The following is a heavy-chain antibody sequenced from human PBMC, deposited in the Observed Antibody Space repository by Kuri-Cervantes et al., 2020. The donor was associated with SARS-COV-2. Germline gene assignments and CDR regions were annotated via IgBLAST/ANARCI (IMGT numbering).Heavy chain of an antibody. D-gene: IGHD2-15*01. J-gene: IGHJ3*02. CDR3: AKDEVDQGGFDI. V-gene: IGHV3-23*01. CDR2: ISGPGGST. CDR1: GFTFSSYA. Sequence: ETLSLTCAASGFTFSSYAMVWVRQAPGKGLEWVSAISGPGGSTYYADSVKDRFTISRDNSKKTLSLQMNSLRADDTAVYYCAKDEVDQGGFDIWGQGTVVTVSS.